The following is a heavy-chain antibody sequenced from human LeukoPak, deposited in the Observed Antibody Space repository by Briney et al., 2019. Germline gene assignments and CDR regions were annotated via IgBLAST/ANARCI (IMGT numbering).Heavy chain of an antibody. V-gene: IGHV3-7*01. CDR1: GFTFADYW. J-gene: IGHJ4*02. Sequence: VGPLRLSCTASGFTFADYWMTWVRQAPGKGLEWVANIRQDESEKYYVDSVKGRFTISRDNTANALYLHMNSLRADDTAVYYCGRERNWGGSESDYWGQGTLVTVSS. D-gene: IGHD3-16*01. CDR2: IRQDESEK. CDR3: GRERNWGGSESDY.